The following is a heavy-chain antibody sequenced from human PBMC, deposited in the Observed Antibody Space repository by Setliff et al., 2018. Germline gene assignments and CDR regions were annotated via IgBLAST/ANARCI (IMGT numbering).Heavy chain of an antibody. CDR1: GFIFSNYW. J-gene: IGHJ6*04. CDR3: ARDGSIEVGPGTNQELDV. V-gene: IGHV3-7*03. CDR2: IKHDGTYT. D-gene: IGHD2-2*01. Sequence: GESLTISCATSGFIFSNYWMAWVRQAPGKGLEWVATIKHDGTYTYYVDYVKGRFAVSRDNTNNSMYLQMNSLGTDDTAVYYCARDGSIEVGPGTNQELDVWGTGTTVTVSS.